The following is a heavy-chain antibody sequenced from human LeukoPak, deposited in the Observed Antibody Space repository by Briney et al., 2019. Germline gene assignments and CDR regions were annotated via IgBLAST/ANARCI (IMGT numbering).Heavy chain of an antibody. CDR3: ARVSPEGDSSSWYPGWFDP. CDR1: GYTFTSYG. V-gene: IGHV1-18*01. CDR2: ISAYNGNT. D-gene: IGHD6-13*01. Sequence: ASVKVSCKASGYTFTSYGISWVRQAPAQGLEWMGWISAYNGNTNYAQKLQGRVTMTTDTSTSTAYMELRSLRSDDTAVYYCARVSPEGDSSSWYPGWFDPWGQGTLVTVSS. J-gene: IGHJ5*02.